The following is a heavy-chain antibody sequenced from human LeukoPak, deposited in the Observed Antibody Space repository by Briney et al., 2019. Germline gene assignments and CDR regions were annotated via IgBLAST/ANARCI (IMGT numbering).Heavy chain of an antibody. Sequence: SETLSLTCAVYGESFSGYYWSWIRQPPGKGLEWIGEINHSGSTNYNPSLKSRVTISVDTYKNQFSLKLSSVTAADTAVYYCARGKGTPHYYYYYYMDVWGKGTTVTISS. CDR3: ARGKGTPHYYYYYYMDV. J-gene: IGHJ6*03. D-gene: IGHD1-1*01. V-gene: IGHV4-34*01. CDR2: INHSGST. CDR1: GESFSGYY.